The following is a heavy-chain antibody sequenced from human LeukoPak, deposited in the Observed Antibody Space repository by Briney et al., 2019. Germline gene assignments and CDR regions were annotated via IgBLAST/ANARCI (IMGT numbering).Heavy chain of an antibody. D-gene: IGHD2-15*01. CDR3: ARAYSDAFDI. J-gene: IGHJ3*02. V-gene: IGHV4-4*07. Sequence: SETLSLTCTVSGGSISSYYWSWIRQPAGKGLEWIGRIYTSGSTNYNPSLKSRVSMSLDTSKNQFSLNLTSVTAADTAVYYCARAYSDAFDIWGQGTMVTVSS. CDR2: IYTSGST. CDR1: GGSISSYY.